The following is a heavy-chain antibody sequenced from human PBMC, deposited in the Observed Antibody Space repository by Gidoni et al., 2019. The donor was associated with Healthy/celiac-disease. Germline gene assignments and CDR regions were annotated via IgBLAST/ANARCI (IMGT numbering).Heavy chain of an antibody. D-gene: IGHD2-2*01. V-gene: IGHV5-10-1*03. CDR2: IDPSDSYT. CDR3: ARQYREYPYYYYYGMDV. CDR1: GYSFTSYW. Sequence: EVQLVQSGAEVKKPGESLRISCKGSGYSFTSYWISWVRQMPGKGLEWMGRIDPSDSYTNYSPSFQGHVTISADKSISTAYLQWSSLKASDTAMYYCARQYREYPYYYYYGMDVWGQGTTVTVSS. J-gene: IGHJ6*02.